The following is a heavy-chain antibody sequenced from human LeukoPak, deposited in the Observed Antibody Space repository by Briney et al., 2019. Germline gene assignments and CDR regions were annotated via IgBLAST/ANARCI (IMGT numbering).Heavy chain of an antibody. CDR3: ARDDCGDTCYPGGY. J-gene: IGHJ4*02. D-gene: IGHD2-2*01. CDR1: GYTFTKYV. Sequence: EASVKVSCKASGYTFTKYVVHWVRQAPGQRPEWMGWINAGNGDTKYSQNFQDRVTITRDTSANNAHMELSSLTYEDTALYYCARDDCGDTCYPGGYWGQGTLVTVSS. CDR2: INAGNGDT. V-gene: IGHV1-3*01.